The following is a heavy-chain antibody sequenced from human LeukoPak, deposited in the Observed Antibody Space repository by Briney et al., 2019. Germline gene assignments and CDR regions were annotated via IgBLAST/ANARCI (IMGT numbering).Heavy chain of an antibody. CDR1: GFSASTNY. CDR2: ISNHGTT. CDR3: ARDNTISGHYEVGY. V-gene: IGHV3-53*01. J-gene: IGHJ4*02. Sequence: GGSLRLSCAASGFSASTNYMIWVRQAPGMGLECVSVISNHGTTYYADSVKGRFSISRDNSKNTVFLQMNSLRAEDTAVYYCARDNTISGHYEVGYWGQGTLVTVSS. D-gene: IGHD3-3*01.